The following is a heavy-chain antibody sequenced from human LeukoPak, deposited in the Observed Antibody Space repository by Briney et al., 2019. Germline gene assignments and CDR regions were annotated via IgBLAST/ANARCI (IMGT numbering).Heavy chain of an antibody. V-gene: IGHV4-34*01. CDR3: ARGGDNGSGDVGTGDYYFYYMDV. D-gene: IGHD3-10*01. Sequence: KASETLSLTCAVYGGSFRGYYWSWIRQPPGKGLEWIADINHSEDAHYNPSLKSRVTISVDTSKNQFSLKLNSVTAADTAVYYCARGGDNGSGDVGTGDYYFYYMDVWGKGTTVTVSS. CDR1: GGSFRGYY. CDR2: INHSEDA. J-gene: IGHJ6*03.